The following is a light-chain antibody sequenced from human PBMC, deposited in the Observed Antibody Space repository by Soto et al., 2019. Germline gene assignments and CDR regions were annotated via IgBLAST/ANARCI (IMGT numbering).Light chain of an antibody. CDR3: QQYNSWPPIT. Sequence: IVMTQSPATLSLSPGESATLSCRASQSVSSNLAWYQQKPGQAPRLLIYGASTRATGIPARFSGGGSGTEFTLTISSLQSEDFVVYYCQQYNSWPPITFGQGTRLEI. V-gene: IGKV3-15*01. CDR2: GAS. J-gene: IGKJ5*01. CDR1: QSVSSN.